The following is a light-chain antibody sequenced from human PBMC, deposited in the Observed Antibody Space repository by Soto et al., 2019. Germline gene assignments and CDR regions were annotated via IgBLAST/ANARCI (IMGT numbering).Light chain of an antibody. CDR1: SSNIGAGYD. CDR3: QAYGSSLSGWV. J-gene: IGLJ3*02. V-gene: IGLV1-40*01. CDR2: GNS. Sequence: QSVLTQPPSVSGAPGQRVTISCTGSSSNIGAGYDVHWYQQLPGTAPKLLIYGNSNRPSGVPARLSAANSGTCASLAITGVLAEDAADCYCQAYGSSLSGWVFGAGTKVTVL.